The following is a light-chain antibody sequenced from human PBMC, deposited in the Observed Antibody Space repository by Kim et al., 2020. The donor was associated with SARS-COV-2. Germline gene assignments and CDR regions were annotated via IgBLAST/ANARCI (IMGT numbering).Light chain of an antibody. V-gene: IGKV1-9*01. CDR2: DAT. J-gene: IGKJ3*01. Sequence: ASVGDRVTITCRASQGISSYLAWYQQIPGKAPNLLIYDATTLQSGVPSRFSGGGSGTDFTLTISSLQPEDFANYYCQQLNSFPPVFGPGTKVDIK. CDR3: QQLNSFPPV. CDR1: QGISSY.